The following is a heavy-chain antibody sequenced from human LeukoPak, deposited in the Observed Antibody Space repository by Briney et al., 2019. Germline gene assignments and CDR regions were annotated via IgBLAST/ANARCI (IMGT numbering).Heavy chain of an antibody. D-gene: IGHD6-13*01. Sequence: EASVTVSCTASGYTFTTYGISWVRQAPGQGPEWMGWINAYNDNRNYAQTLQGRVTITTDTSTTTAYMQLRSLRSDDTAVYYCARVDSRSNAWDYWGQGTLVTVSS. J-gene: IGHJ4*02. CDR1: GYTFTTYG. CDR3: ARVDSRSNAWDY. CDR2: INAYNDNR. V-gene: IGHV1-18*01.